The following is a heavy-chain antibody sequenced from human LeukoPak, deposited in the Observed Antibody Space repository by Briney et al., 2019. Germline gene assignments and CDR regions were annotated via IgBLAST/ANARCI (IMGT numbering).Heavy chain of an antibody. V-gene: IGHV3-33*01. CDR2: IWYDGSNR. J-gene: IGHJ5*02. Sequence: GSSLRLSCAASGFTFSSYAMHWVRQAPGKGLEWVTTIWYDGSNRYYGDSVKGRFTISRDNSKRTVFLQMNSLRAEDTALYYCARDKGTHPYNWFDPWGQGTLVTVSS. CDR3: ARDKGTHPYNWFDP. CDR1: GFTFSSYA.